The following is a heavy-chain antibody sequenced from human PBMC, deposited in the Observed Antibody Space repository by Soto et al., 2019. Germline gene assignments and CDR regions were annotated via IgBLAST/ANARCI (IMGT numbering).Heavy chain of an antibody. D-gene: IGHD3-10*01. Sequence: GGSLRLSCAASGFAFSSHPMSWVRQAPEKGLEWVAGISDGGDLTYNADSVRGRFTISRDNSRNTLYLQMNSLRAEDTAVYYCARRVIGSSRAFDIWGQGTMVTVS. J-gene: IGHJ3*02. CDR2: ISDGGDLT. CDR1: GFAFSSHP. CDR3: ARRVIGSSRAFDI. V-gene: IGHV3-23*01.